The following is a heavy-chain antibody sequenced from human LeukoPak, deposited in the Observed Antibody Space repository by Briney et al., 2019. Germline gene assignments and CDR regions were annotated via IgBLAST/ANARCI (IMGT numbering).Heavy chain of an antibody. CDR2: IWYDGSNK. D-gene: IGHD3-10*01. V-gene: IGHV3-33*01. CDR3: ARDYYGSGSYYRPDY. CDR1: GFTFSTYA. J-gene: IGHJ4*02. Sequence: GRSLRLSCAASGFTFSTYAMHWVRQAPGKGLVWVAVIWYDGSNKYYVDSVKGRFTISRDNSKNTLYLQMNSLRAEDTAVYYCARDYYGSGSYYRPDYWGQGTLVTVSS.